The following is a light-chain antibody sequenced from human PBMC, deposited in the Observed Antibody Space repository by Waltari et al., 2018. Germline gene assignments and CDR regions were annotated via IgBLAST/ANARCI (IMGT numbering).Light chain of an antibody. CDR2: DAP. J-gene: IGKJ2*01. V-gene: IGKV3-11*01. CDR1: QSVKTK. CDR3: QQRSNWPPMYT. Sequence: EIVLTQSPATLSLSPGQGATLSCRASQSVKTKLAWYQQKPGQAPRLLINDAPNRATGIPGRCSGRGSGTDFTLTISSLEPEDFAVYYCQQRSNWPPMYTFGQGTKLEIK.